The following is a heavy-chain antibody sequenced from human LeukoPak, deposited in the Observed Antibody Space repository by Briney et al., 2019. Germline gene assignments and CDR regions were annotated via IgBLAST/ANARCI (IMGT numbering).Heavy chain of an antibody. CDR2: INADGTTT. V-gene: IGHV3-74*01. Sequence: GGSLRLSCAASGFTFGNSWVHWVRQAPGKGLVWVSLINADGTTTTYADSVKGRFTISRDNAKNSLYLQMNSLRTEDTALYYCAKGLWNSGYDYGIDYWGQGTPVTVSS. CDR1: GFTFGNSW. D-gene: IGHD5-12*01. J-gene: IGHJ4*02. CDR3: AKGLWNSGYDYGIDY.